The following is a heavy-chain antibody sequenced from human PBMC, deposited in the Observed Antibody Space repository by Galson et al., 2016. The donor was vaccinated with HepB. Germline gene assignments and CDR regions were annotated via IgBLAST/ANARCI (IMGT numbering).Heavy chain of an antibody. V-gene: IGHV3-30*18. J-gene: IGHJ4*02. CDR1: GFTFSSYG. D-gene: IGHD6-6*01. CDR3: TKDSSSSIWHL. Sequence: SLRLSCAASGFTFSSYGMHWVRQAPGKGLEWVSYITCDGSNRQYADSVKGRFTISRDNSKYTLYLQMNSLRAEDAAGYYCTKDSSSSIWHLWGQGTLVTVSS. CDR2: ITCDGSNR.